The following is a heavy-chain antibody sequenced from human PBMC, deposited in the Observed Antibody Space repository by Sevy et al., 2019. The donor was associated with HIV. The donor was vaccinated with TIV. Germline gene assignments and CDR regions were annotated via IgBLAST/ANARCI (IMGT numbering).Heavy chain of an antibody. CDR2: ISYDGDNK. J-gene: IGHJ4*02. Sequence: GGSLRLSCAASGFTFSRYAMHWVRQAPGKGLDWVAVISYDGDNKYYADSVKGRFSISRDNSKNTLYVQMNSLRAEDTAVYYCARIGMGHSYGTPPWYWGRGTLVTVSS. D-gene: IGHD5-18*01. CDR3: ARIGMGHSYGTPPWY. V-gene: IGHV3-30-3*01. CDR1: GFTFSRYA.